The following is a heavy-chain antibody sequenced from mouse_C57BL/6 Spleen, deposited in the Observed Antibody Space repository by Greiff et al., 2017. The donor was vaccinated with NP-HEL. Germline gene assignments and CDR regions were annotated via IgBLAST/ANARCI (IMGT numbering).Heavy chain of an antibody. V-gene: IGHV1-61*01. CDR2: IYPSDSET. D-gene: IGHD1-1*02. CDR1: GYTFTSYW. CDR3: ASYGFAY. J-gene: IGHJ3*01. Sequence: QVQLQQPGAELVRPGSSVKLSCKASGYTFTSYWMDWVQQRPGQGLEWIGNIYPSDSETYYTQKFKDKATLTVDKSSSTAYMQLSSLTSEDASVYYCASYGFAYWGQGTLVTVSA.